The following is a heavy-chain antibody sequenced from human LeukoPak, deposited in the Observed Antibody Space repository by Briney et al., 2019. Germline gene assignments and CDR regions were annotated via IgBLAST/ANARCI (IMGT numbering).Heavy chain of an antibody. CDR3: ARTRSSGYLTFDY. V-gene: IGHV3-11*06. J-gene: IGHJ4*02. Sequence: LSLTCTVSGGSISSSSYYWGWIRQPPGKGLEWVSYITNSGNSKSYADSVKGRFTISRANTKNSLYLQMNGLRAEDTAVYYCARTRSSGYLTFDYWGQGILVTVSS. CDR1: GGSISSSSYY. D-gene: IGHD3-22*01. CDR2: ITNSGNSK.